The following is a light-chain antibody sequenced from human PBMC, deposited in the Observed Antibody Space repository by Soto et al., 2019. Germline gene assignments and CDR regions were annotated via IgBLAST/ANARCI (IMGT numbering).Light chain of an antibody. CDR2: GSS. Sequence: IVLTQSPATLSVSPGDSATLSCRASQSVRSNLAWYQQRPGQPPRLLIYGSSTRGFGVPARFTGSGSGTEFTITLNKLQSEDFAVYFCQQYENWPPWTFGPGTTVDVK. CDR1: QSVRSN. J-gene: IGKJ1*01. V-gene: IGKV3-15*01. CDR3: QQYENWPPWT.